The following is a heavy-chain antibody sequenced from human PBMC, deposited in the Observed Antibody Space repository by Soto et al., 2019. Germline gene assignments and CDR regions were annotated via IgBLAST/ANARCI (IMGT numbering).Heavy chain of an antibody. V-gene: IGHV3-11*06. CDR1: GFKFSDYH. D-gene: IGHD3-3*01. CDR2: ISSSGSYT. Sequence: QVQLVQSGGGLVKPGGSLRLSCAASGFKFSDYHMSWNRQAQGKGLEWISYISSSGSYTTYTDSVKGRFTISRDNARSSLYLQMDSLRGEDTAVYYCACVAPSIFGAQFHHNLVDVWGQGTTVTVAS. CDR3: ACVAPSIFGAQFHHNLVDV. J-gene: IGHJ6*02.